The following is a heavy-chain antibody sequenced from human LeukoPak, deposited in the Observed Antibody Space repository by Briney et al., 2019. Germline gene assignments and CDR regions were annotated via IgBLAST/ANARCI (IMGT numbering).Heavy chain of an antibody. J-gene: IGHJ4*02. D-gene: IGHD5-18*01. CDR1: GGSISSYY. Sequence: SETLSLTCTVSGGSISSYYWSWIRQPPGKGLEWIGYIYHSGITNYNPSLKSRVTISIDTSKNQFSLKVNSVTTADTAVYYCARVGTQGYNYGYEDYWGQGTLVTVSS. CDR3: ARVGTQGYNYGYEDY. V-gene: IGHV4-59*01. CDR2: IYHSGIT.